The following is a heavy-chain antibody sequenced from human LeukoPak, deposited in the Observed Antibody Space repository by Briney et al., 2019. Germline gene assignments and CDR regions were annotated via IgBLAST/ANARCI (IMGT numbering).Heavy chain of an antibody. CDR2: TYYRSKRYN. Sequence: SQTLSLTCAISGDSVSSNSAAWNWIRQSPSRGLEWLGRTYYRSKRYNDYAVSVKSRITINPDTSKNQFSLQLNSVTPEDTAVYYCARDLGYSSSWYTRPENWFDPWGQGTLVTVSS. D-gene: IGHD6-13*01. V-gene: IGHV6-1*01. J-gene: IGHJ5*02. CDR1: GDSVSSNSAA. CDR3: ARDLGYSSSWYTRPENWFDP.